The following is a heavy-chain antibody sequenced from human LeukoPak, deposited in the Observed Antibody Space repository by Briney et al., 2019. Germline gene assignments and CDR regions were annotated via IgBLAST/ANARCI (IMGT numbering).Heavy chain of an antibody. V-gene: IGHV3-23*01. Sequence: GGSLRLSCAASGFTFDYSAMTWVRQAPEKGLEWVSTINTGDITFYANSVKGRFTISRDNSNNTLFLQMNSLRAEDTAVYYCAKMRSSGGSHFDYWGQGTLVTVSS. CDR3: AKMRSSGGSHFDY. CDR2: INTGDIT. CDR1: GFTFDYSA. D-gene: IGHD2-15*01. J-gene: IGHJ4*02.